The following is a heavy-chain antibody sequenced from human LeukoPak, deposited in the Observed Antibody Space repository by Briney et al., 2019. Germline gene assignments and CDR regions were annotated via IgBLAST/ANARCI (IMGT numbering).Heavy chain of an antibody. V-gene: IGHV4-59*13. Sequence: SETLSLTCTVSGGSISSYYWSWIRQPQGREREGLGYIFYSGSTNYNPSLKSRVTISVDTSKNQFSLKLSSVTAADTAVYYCAATYYDFWSGYPSKNWFDPWGQGTLVTVSS. CDR1: GGSISSYY. CDR2: IFYSGST. CDR3: AATYYDFWSGYPSKNWFDP. D-gene: IGHD3-3*01. J-gene: IGHJ5*02.